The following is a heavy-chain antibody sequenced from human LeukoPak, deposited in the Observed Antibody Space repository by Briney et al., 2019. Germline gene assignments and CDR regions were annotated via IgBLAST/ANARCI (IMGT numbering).Heavy chain of an antibody. D-gene: IGHD1-26*01. J-gene: IGHJ4*02. CDR3: ARVGGVGATTDY. Sequence: PGGSLRLSCAASGFTFSDYYMSWIRQAPGKGLEWISYISGSGTTIYYADSVKGRFTISRDNAKNSLYLQMNSLRAEDTAVYYCARVGGVGATTDYWGQGTLVTVSP. V-gene: IGHV3-11*04. CDR2: ISGSGTTI. CDR1: GFTFSDYY.